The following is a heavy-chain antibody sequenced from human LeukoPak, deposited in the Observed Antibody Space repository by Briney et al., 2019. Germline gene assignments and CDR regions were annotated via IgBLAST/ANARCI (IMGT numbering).Heavy chain of an antibody. CDR3: ARDASPFRGAGDY. D-gene: IGHD3-10*01. Sequence: ASVKVSCKASGYTFTSYYMHWVRQAPGQGLEWMGIINPSGGSTSYAQKFQGRVTMTRDMSTSTVYMELRSLRSDDTAVYYCARDASPFRGAGDYWGQGTLVTVSS. CDR2: INPSGGST. CDR1: GYTFTSYY. V-gene: IGHV1-46*01. J-gene: IGHJ4*02.